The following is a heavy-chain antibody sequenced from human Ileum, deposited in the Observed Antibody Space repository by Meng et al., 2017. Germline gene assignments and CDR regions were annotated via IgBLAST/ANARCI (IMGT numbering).Heavy chain of an antibody. D-gene: IGHD2-15*01. CDR1: GFAVSAYI. J-gene: IGHJ3*02. CDR2: MRGWTQEI. V-gene: IGHV3-21*01. CDR3: VREDCLGGSCYGLGAFDI. Sequence: GESLKISCAASGFAVSAYIMHWVRQGPGKGLEWVSSMRGWTQEIYIADSVKGRFTISRDSAKNSLYLQMNSLSGEDTALYHCVREDCLGGSCYGLGAFDIWGQGTMVTVSS.